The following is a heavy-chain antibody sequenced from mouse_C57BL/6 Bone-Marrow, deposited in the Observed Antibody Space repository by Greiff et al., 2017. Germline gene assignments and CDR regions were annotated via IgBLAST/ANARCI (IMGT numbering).Heavy chain of an antibody. CDR3: ARCYYYGSSGFAY. D-gene: IGHD1-1*01. J-gene: IGHJ3*01. CDR2: IYPGDGDT. Sequence: QVQLQQSGAELVKPGASVKISCKASGYAFSSYWMNWVKQRPGKGLEWIGQIYPGDGDTNYNGKFKGKATLTADKSSSTAYMQLSSLTSEDSAVYFCARCYYYGSSGFAYWGQGTLVTVSA. V-gene: IGHV1-80*01. CDR1: GYAFSSYW.